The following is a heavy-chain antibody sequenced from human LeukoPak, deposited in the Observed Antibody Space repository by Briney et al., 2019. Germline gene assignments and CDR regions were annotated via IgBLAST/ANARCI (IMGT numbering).Heavy chain of an antibody. CDR1: GFTFSSYW. Sequence: GGSLRLSCAASGFTFSSYWMSWVRQAPGKGLEWVSSISSSSSYIYYADSVKGRFTISRDNAKNSLYLQMNSLRAEDTAVYYCARGVSSSWTMSDYWGQGTLVTVSS. CDR3: ARGVSSSWTMSDY. J-gene: IGHJ4*02. V-gene: IGHV3-21*01. D-gene: IGHD6-13*01. CDR2: ISSSSSYI.